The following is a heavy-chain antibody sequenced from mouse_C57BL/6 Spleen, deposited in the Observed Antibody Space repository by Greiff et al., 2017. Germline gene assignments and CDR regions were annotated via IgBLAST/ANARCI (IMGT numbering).Heavy chain of an antibody. D-gene: IGHD1-1*01. Sequence: QVQLQQSGPELVKPGASVKISCKASGYAFSSSWMNWVKQRPGKGLEWIGRIYPGDGDTNYNGKFKGKATLTADKSSSTAYMQLRSLTSEYSAVYFCARGTTVWYFDVWGTGTTVTVSS. CDR2: IYPGDGDT. V-gene: IGHV1-82*01. J-gene: IGHJ1*03. CDR1: GYAFSSSW. CDR3: ARGTTVWYFDV.